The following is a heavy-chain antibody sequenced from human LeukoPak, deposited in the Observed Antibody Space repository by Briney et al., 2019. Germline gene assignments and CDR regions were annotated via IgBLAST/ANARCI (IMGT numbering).Heavy chain of an antibody. CDR2: INHSGST. Sequence: SETLSLTCAVYGGSFSGYYWSWIRQPPGKGLEWIGEINHSGSTNYNPSFKSRVTISVDTSKNQFSLKLSSVTAADTAVYYCARGDSGGSGSYYSDYWGQGTLVTVSS. D-gene: IGHD3-10*01. V-gene: IGHV4-34*01. J-gene: IGHJ4*02. CDR3: ARGDSGGSGSYYSDY. CDR1: GGSFSGYY.